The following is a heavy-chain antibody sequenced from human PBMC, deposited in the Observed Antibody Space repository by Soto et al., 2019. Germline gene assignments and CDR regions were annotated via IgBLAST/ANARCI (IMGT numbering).Heavy chain of an antibody. V-gene: IGHV1-58*01. J-gene: IGHJ4*02. CDR1: GFTFTSSA. D-gene: IGHD2-8*01. Sequence: ASVKISCKASGFTFTSSAVQWVRQARGQRLEWIGWIGVGSGNRHYAQKFQERVTITRDMSTNTAYMELSSLRSEDTAVYYCAALGVNFEHWGQGTLVTVSS. CDR2: IGVGSGNR. CDR3: AALGVNFEH.